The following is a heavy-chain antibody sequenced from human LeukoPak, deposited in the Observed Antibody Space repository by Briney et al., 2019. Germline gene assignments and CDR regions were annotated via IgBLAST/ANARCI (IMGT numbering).Heavy chain of an antibody. Sequence: GVSLRLTCAASGCTFSSYSMNWVRQAPGKGLEWVSSISSSSSYIYYADSVKGRFTISRDNAKNSLYLQMNSLRAEDTAVYYCARGEYYDILTGYYYWGQGTLVTVSS. CDR2: ISSSSSYI. CDR1: GCTFSSYS. D-gene: IGHD3-9*01. CDR3: ARGEYYDILTGYYY. J-gene: IGHJ4*02. V-gene: IGHV3-21*01.